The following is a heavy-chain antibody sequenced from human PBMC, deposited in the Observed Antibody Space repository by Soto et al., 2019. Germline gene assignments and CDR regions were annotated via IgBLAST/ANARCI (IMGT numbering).Heavy chain of an antibody. V-gene: IGHV4-4*02. CDR2: IYHSGST. CDR3: ARVTFGGVIVYYYYGMDV. J-gene: IGHJ6*02. CDR1: GGSISSSNW. Sequence: PSETLSLTCAVSGGSISSSNWWSWVRQPPGKGLEWIGEIYHSGSTNYNPSLKSRVTISVDKSKNQFSLKLSSVTAADTAVYYCARVTFGGVIVYYYYGMDVWGQGTTVTVSS. D-gene: IGHD3-16*02.